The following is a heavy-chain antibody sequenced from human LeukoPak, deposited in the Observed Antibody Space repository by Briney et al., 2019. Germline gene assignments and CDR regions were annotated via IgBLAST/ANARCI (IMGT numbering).Heavy chain of an antibody. D-gene: IGHD2-2*01. V-gene: IGHV4-34*01. J-gene: IGHJ5*02. CDR3: ARRVVPAAMRRSHWFDP. Sequence: SETLSLTCAVYGGSFSGYYWNWIRQPPGKGLEWIGEITHSGSTNYNPSLKSRVTISVDTSKNHFSLKLSSVTAADTAVYYCARRVVPAAMRRSHWFDPWGQGTLVTVSS. CDR1: GGSFSGYY. CDR2: ITHSGST.